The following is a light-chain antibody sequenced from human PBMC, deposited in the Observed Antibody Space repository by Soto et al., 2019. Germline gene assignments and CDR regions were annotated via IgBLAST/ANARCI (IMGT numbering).Light chain of an antibody. CDR1: SSDVGSYNL. Sequence: QSALTQPASVSGSPGQSITISCTGTSSDVGSYNLVSWYQQHPGKAPKVMIYEVSKRPSGVPNRCSGSTSGNTASLTISGLQAEDEADDSCCSYVGSSTYVFGTGTKLTVL. CDR3: CSYVGSSTYV. J-gene: IGLJ1*01. CDR2: EVS. V-gene: IGLV2-23*02.